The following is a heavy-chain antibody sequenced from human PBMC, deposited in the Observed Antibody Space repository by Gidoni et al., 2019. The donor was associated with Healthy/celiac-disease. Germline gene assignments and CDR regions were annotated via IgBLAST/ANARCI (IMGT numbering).Heavy chain of an antibody. D-gene: IGHD3-10*01. V-gene: IGHV3-9*01. CDR2: ISWNSGSI. Sequence: EVQLVESGGGLVQPGRSLRLPCADSGFTFDDYAMHWVRQAPGKGLEWVSGISWNSGSIGYAASVKGRFTISRDNAKNSLYLQMNSLRAEDTALYYCAKDNGSGSYYNGGAFDIWGQGTMVTVSS. CDR1: GFTFDDYA. J-gene: IGHJ3*02. CDR3: AKDNGSGSYYNGGAFDI.